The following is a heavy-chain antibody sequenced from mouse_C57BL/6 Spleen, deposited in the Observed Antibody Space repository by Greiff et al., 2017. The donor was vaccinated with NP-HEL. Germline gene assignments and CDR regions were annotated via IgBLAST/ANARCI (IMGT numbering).Heavy chain of an antibody. D-gene: IGHD1-1*01. V-gene: IGHV1-50*01. J-gene: IGHJ3*01. Sequence: QVQLQQPGAELVKPGASVTLSCKASGYTFTSYWMQWVKQRHGQGLVWIGEIDPSDSNTNYNQKFKGKATLTVDTSSSTAYMQLSSLTSEDAAVYYCAGGTVVARGFAYWGQGTLVTVPA. CDR2: IDPSDSNT. CDR1: GYTFTSYW. CDR3: AGGTVVARGFAY.